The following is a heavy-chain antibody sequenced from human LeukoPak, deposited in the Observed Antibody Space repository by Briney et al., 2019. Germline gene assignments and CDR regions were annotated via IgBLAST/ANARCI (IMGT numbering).Heavy chain of an antibody. CDR2: IGTTGDT. J-gene: IGHJ3*01. Sequence: GGSLRLSCAASGFTFSSYDMHWVRQAAGKGLEWVSGIGTTGDTYYPGSVKGRFSISRENAKNSLYLQINSLRVEDTAVYYCARGHLPVVDGDSLSDAFDVWGQGTMVTVSS. V-gene: IGHV3-13*01. CDR1: GFTFSSYD. D-gene: IGHD2-15*01. CDR3: ARGHLPVVDGDSLSDAFDV.